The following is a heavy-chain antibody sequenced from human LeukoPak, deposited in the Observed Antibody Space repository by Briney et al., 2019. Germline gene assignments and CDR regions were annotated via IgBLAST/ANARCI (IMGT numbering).Heavy chain of an antibody. V-gene: IGHV1-2*02. D-gene: IGHD4-23*01. J-gene: IGHJ4*02. Sequence: ASVKVSCKASGYTYTGYYMHWVRQAPGQGLEWMGWINPNSGGTNYAQKFQGRVTMTRDTSISTAYMELSRLRSDDTAVYYCARGDYGGKRGFDYWGQGTLVTVSS. CDR3: ARGDYGGKRGFDY. CDR1: GYTYTGYY. CDR2: INPNSGGT.